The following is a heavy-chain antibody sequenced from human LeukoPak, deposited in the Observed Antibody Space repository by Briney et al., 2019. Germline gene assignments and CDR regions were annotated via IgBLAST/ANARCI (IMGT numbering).Heavy chain of an antibody. J-gene: IGHJ4*02. CDR1: GYSFTTYL. CDR2: IYPGDSDT. CDR3: ARGQSPFDY. V-gene: IGHV5-51*01. Sequence: GESLKISCQCSGYSFTTYLLGWDRQMPGKGLEWMGTIYPGDSDTRYSPSFQGQVTNSADKSISTAYLQWSSLKASDTAMYYCARGQSPFDYWGQGTLVTVSS.